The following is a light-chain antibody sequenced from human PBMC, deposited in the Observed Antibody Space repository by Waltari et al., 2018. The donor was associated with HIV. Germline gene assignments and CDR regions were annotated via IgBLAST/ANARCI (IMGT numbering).Light chain of an antibody. J-gene: IGLJ2*01. CDR3: YSTDSSGYHKV. CDR2: EDD. CDR1: ALAKKY. V-gene: IGLV3-10*01. Sequence: SYELTQPPSVSVSPGQAARITCSGDALAKKYAYWYQQKSGQAPVLVIYEDDKRPSGIPERFSASTSGTMATLTISGAQVEDEGDYYCYSTDSSGYHKVFDGGTKLTVL.